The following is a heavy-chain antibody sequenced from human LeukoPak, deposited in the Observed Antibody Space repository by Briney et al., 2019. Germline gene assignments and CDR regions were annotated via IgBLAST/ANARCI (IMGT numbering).Heavy chain of an antibody. CDR3: AKDLYSGYERAYYFDY. CDR2: ISGSGDNT. D-gene: IGHD5-12*01. Sequence: GGSLRLSCAASGFTFSSYAMSWVRQAPGKGLEWVSTISGSGDNTYYADSVKGRFTISRDNSKNTLYLQMNRLRAEDTALYYCAKDLYSGYERAYYFDYWGQGTLVTVSS. V-gene: IGHV3-23*01. CDR1: GFTFSSYA. J-gene: IGHJ4*02.